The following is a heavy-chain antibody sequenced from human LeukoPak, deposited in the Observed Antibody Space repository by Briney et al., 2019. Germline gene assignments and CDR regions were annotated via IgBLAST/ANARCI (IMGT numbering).Heavy chain of an antibody. D-gene: IGHD3-16*02. V-gene: IGHV4-61*05. Sequence: PSETLSLTCTVSGYSISSGYYCGWIRQPPGKGLEWIGYIYYSGSTNYNPSLKSRVTISVDTSKNQFSLQLNSVTPEDTAVYYCARNVRLGSGELSFAPFKNWFDPWGQGTLVTVSS. CDR2: IYYSGST. CDR1: GYSISSGYY. CDR3: ARNVRLGSGELSFAPFKNWFDP. J-gene: IGHJ5*02.